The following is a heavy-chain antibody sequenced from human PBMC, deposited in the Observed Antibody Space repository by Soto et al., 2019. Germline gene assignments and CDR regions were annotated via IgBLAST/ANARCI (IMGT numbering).Heavy chain of an antibody. CDR2: IYYSGST. Sequence: PSETLSLTCTVSGGSISSYYWSWIRQPPGKGLERIGYIYYSGSTNYNPSLKSRVTISVDTSKNQFSLKLSSVTAADTAVYYCARVYGPRGYSGYELHYFDYWGQGTLVTVSS. J-gene: IGHJ4*02. CDR1: GGSISSYY. CDR3: ARVYGPRGYSGYELHYFDY. D-gene: IGHD5-12*01. V-gene: IGHV4-59*01.